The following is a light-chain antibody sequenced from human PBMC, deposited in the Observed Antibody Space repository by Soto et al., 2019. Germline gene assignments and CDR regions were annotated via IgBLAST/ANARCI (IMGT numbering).Light chain of an antibody. CDR1: QSIGAW. J-gene: IGKJ3*01. CDR2: DAS. Sequence: GDRVTITCRAIQSIGAWLAWYQQKPGKAPNLLIYDASSLESGVPSRFSGSGSGTEFTLTINSLQPDDFGTFYCQHYSTYSLTFGPGTKVDIK. V-gene: IGKV1-5*01. CDR3: QHYSTYSLT.